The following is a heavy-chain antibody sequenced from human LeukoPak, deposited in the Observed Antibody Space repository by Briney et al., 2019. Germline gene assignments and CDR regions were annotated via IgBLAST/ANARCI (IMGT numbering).Heavy chain of an antibody. CDR1: GFTFSSYA. CDR3: ANGPSLDFGDYYYMDV. CDR2: ISGSGVST. D-gene: IGHD4-17*01. Sequence: GGSLRLSCAASGFTFSSYAMSWVRQAPGKGLEWVSTISGSGVSTYYADSVKGRFTISRDNSKNTLYLQMNSLRAEDTAVYYCANGPSLDFGDYYYMDVWGKGTTVTVSS. V-gene: IGHV3-23*01. J-gene: IGHJ6*03.